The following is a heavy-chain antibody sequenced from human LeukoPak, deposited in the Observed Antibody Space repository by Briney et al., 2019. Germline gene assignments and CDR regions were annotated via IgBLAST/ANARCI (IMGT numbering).Heavy chain of an antibody. CDR2: ISAYNGNT. CDR3: ARDTCWYYDSSGLDAFDI. D-gene: IGHD3-22*01. CDR1: GYTFTSYG. V-gene: IGHV1-18*01. J-gene: IGHJ3*02. Sequence: GASVKVSCKASGYTFTSYGISWVRQAPGQGLEWMGWISAYNGNTNYAQKLQGRVTMTTDTSTSTTYMELRSLRSDDTAVYYCARDTCWYYDSSGLDAFDIWGQGTMVTVSS.